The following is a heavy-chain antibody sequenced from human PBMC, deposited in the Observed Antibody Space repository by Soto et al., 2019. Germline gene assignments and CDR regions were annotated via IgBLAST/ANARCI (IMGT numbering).Heavy chain of an antibody. V-gene: IGHV4-4*02. CDR2: IYHSGST. D-gene: IGHD5-18*01. CDR1: GGSISSSNW. Sequence: PSETLSLTCTVSGGSISSSNWWSWVRQPPGKGLEWIGEIYHSGSTNYNPSLKSRVTISVDKSKNQFSLKLSSVTAADTAVYYCARGLNVDTAMGGMDVWGQGTTVTVSS. J-gene: IGHJ6*02. CDR3: ARGLNVDTAMGGMDV.